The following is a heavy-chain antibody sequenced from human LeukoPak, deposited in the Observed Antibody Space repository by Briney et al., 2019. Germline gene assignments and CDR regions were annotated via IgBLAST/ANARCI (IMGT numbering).Heavy chain of an antibody. Sequence: SETLSLTCAVSGGSISSGGYSWSWIRQPPGKGLEWIGYIYHSGSTYYNPPLKSRVTISVDRSKNQFSLKLSSVTAADTAVYYCARVRRPDAFDIWGQGTMVTVSS. V-gene: IGHV4-30-2*01. CDR1: GGSISSGGYS. CDR3: ARVRRPDAFDI. J-gene: IGHJ3*02. CDR2: IYHSGST.